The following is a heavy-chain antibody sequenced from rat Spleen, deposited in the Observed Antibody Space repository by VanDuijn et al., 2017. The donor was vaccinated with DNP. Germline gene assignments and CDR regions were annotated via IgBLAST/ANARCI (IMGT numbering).Heavy chain of an antibody. J-gene: IGHJ2*01. Sequence: EVQLQESGPGLVKPSQSLSLTCSVTGYSVTSNYWAWIRNFPGNKMEWIGHISYSGTTTYKPSLKSRISITRDTSKNQFFLQLNSVTTEDTATYYCARWVRGLDYWGQGAMVTVSS. V-gene: IGHV3-1*01. D-gene: IGHD4-3*01. CDR2: ISYSGTT. CDR1: GYSVTSNY. CDR3: ARWVRGLDY.